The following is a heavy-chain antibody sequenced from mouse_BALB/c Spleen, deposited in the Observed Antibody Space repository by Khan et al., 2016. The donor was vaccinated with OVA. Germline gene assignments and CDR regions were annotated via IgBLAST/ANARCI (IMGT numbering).Heavy chain of an antibody. D-gene: IGHD1-1*01. J-gene: IGHJ1*01. V-gene: IGHV1-26*01. CDR1: GYSFTGYY. CDR2: VNPNNGGT. Sequence: EVQLQQSGPDLVKPGASMKISCKASGYSFTGYYIHWVKQSHGKSLEWIGRVNPNNGGTSYNQTFKGKAILPVDQSSNTDYMELRSLTSEDSAVYSCAIYHGYFDVWGAGTTVTVSS. CDR3: AIYHGYFDV.